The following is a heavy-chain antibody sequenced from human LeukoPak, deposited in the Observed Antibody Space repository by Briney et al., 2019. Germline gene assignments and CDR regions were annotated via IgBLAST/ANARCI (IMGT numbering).Heavy chain of an antibody. D-gene: IGHD6-13*01. CDR2: IYYSGST. CDR3: ARHAGGISATGTRPFDY. CDR1: GASFSSSTYY. J-gene: IGHJ4*02. Sequence: SETLSLTCTVSGASFSSSTYYWGWLRQPPGKGLEWIGSIYYSGSTYYNPSLKSRVTMSVDTSKNQFSLKLSSVTAADTAVYYCARHAGGISATGTRPFDYWGQGTPVTVPS. V-gene: IGHV4-39*01.